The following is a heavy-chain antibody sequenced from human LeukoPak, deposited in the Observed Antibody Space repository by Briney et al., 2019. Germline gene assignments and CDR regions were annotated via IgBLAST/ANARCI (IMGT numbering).Heavy chain of an antibody. J-gene: IGHJ4*02. Sequence: GGSLRLSCAASGFTFSSYAMHWVRQAPGKGLEWVAVISYDGSNKYYADSVKGRFTISRDKSNDTLYLQMNSLRAEDTAVYYCAKPRPGNYPQPNDYWGQGTLITVSS. CDR1: GFTFSSYA. V-gene: IGHV3-30*04. D-gene: IGHD3-10*01. CDR3: AKPRPGNYPQPNDY. CDR2: ISYDGSNK.